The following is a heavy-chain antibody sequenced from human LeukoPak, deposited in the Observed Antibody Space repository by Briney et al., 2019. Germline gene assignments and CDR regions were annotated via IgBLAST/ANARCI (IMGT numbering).Heavy chain of an antibody. CDR1: GFTFSSYA. D-gene: IGHD3-22*01. J-gene: IGHJ4*02. CDR3: AKDNRGYYYDSSGYDY. CDR2: ISGSGGST. V-gene: IGHV3-23*01. Sequence: GGSLRLSCAASGFTFSSYAMSWVRQAPGKGLEWVSAISGSGGSTYYADSVKGRFTISRDNSKNTLYLQMNSLRAEDTAVYYCAKDNRGYYYDSSGYDYWGQGTLVTVSS.